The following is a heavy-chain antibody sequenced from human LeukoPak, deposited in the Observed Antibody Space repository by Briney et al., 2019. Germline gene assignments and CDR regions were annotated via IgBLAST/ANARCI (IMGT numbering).Heavy chain of an antibody. CDR1: GFTFTSYA. CDR3: AKSTAAAGKGGHYYYYGMDV. CDR2: FMGSGGST. D-gene: IGHD6-13*01. J-gene: IGHJ6*02. V-gene: IGHV3-23*01. Sequence: GGPLSLSCAASGFTFTSYAMSWFPQAPGKSWEGVSAFMGSGGSTYYADSVKGRFTISRDNSKNTLYLQMNSLRAEDTAVYYCAKSTAAAGKGGHYYYYGMDVWGQGTTVTVSS.